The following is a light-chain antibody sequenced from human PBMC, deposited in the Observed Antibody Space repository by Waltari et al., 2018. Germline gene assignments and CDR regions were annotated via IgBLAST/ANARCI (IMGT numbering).Light chain of an antibody. J-gene: IGKJ1*01. Sequence: EIVLTQSPGTLSLSPGERATLSCRASQSVSRYLARYQQKPGQAPRLLIYGASSRAPGIPDRFSGSGSGTDFSLTISRLEPEDFAVYYCQNHERLPAVFGQGTKVEIK. CDR3: QNHERLPAV. V-gene: IGKV3-20*01. CDR2: GAS. CDR1: QSVSRY.